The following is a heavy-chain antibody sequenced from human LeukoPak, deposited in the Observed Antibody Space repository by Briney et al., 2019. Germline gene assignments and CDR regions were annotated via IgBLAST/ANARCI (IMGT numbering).Heavy chain of an antibody. D-gene: IGHD2-21*02. Sequence: ASVKVSCKASGYTFTRYGISWLRQAPGQGLEWMGWISGYNGHTKYAQKLQGRVTMTTDTSMTTVYMEVRSLRSDDTAVYYCAREETPSHIVVVTAFNYFDYWGQGTLVTVSP. CDR1: GYTFTRYG. V-gene: IGHV1-18*01. CDR3: AREETPSHIVVVTAFNYFDY. J-gene: IGHJ4*02. CDR2: ISGYNGHT.